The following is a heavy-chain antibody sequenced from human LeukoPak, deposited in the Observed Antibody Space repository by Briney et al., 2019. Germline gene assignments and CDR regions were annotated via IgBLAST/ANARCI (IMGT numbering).Heavy chain of an antibody. CDR3: ARLSFGDVYGMDV. D-gene: IGHD3-10*01. CDR2: IYSSGST. CDR1: GGSISSYY. Sequence: KPSETLSLTCTVSGGSISSYYWSWIRQPPGKGLEWIGYIYSSGSTNYNPSLKSRVTISVDTSKNQFSLKLSSVTAADTAVYYYARLSFGDVYGMDVWGQGTTVTVSS. V-gene: IGHV4-59*08. J-gene: IGHJ6*02.